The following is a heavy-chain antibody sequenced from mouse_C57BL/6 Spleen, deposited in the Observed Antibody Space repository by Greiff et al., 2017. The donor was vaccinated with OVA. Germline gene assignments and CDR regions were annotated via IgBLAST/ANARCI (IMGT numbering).Heavy chain of an antibody. CDR3: AREDYYGSSYGYFDV. V-gene: IGHV1-82*01. CDR1: GYAFSSSW. CDR2: IYPGDGDT. Sequence: QVQLQQSGPELVKPGASVKIFCKASGYAFSSSWMNWVKQRPGKGLEWIGRIYPGDGDTNYNGKFKGKATLTADKSSSTAYMQLSSLTSEDSAVYFCAREDYYGSSYGYFDVWGTGTTVTVSS. J-gene: IGHJ1*03. D-gene: IGHD1-1*01.